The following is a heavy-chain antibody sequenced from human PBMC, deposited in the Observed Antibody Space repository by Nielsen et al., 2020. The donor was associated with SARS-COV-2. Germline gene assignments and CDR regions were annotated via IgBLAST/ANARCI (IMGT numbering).Heavy chain of an antibody. D-gene: IGHD6-6*01. CDR3: AKDRDSSSSGALS. Sequence: GGSLRLSCAASGFTFSSYGMHWVRQAPDKGLEWVAVISYDGSNKYYADSVKGRFIISRDNSKNTLYLQMNSLIAEDTAVYYCAKDRDSSSSGALSWGQGTLVTVSS. V-gene: IGHV3-30*18. CDR2: ISYDGSNK. CDR1: GFTFSSYG. J-gene: IGHJ5*02.